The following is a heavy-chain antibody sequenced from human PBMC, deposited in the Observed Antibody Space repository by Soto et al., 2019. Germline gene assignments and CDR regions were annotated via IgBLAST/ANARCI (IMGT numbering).Heavy chain of an antibody. Sequence: XVXVACKASGYTFTSYGISWGRQAPGQGLEWMGWXSAYNXNTNYEKKLQXXVTMTKDXXTSKDYMELRSLRSDDTAVYYCARDQLRTWFDPWGQGTLVTVSS. CDR2: XSAYNXNT. D-gene: IGHD2-2*01. V-gene: IGHV1-18*01. CDR1: GYTFTSYG. CDR3: ARDQLRTWFDP. J-gene: IGHJ5*02.